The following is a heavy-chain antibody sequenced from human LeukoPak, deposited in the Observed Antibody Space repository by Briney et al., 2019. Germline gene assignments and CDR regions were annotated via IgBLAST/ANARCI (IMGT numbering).Heavy chain of an antibody. CDR1: GFTFSSYW. J-gene: IGHJ3*02. V-gene: IGHV3-7*01. CDR2: IKQDGSEK. D-gene: IGHD6-13*01. Sequence: GGSLRLSCAASGFTFSSYWMSWVRQAPGKGLEWVANIKQDGSEKYYVDSVKGRFTISRDNAKNSLYLQMNSLRAEDTAVYYCARVMGSWYGDAFDIWGQGTMVTVSS. CDR3: ARVMGSWYGDAFDI.